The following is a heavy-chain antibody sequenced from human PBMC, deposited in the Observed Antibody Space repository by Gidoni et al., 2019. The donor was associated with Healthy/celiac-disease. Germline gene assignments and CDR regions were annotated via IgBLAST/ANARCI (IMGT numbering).Heavy chain of an antibody. CDR1: GFTVSNAW. CDR2: IQSKTDGGTT. CDR3: TTDSVGIAARGVDY. V-gene: IGHV3-15*01. Sequence: EVQLVESGGGLVKPGGSLRLSCAASGFTVSNAWMSWVRQAPGKGLECVGRIQSKTDGGTTYYAAPVKGGFTISRDDSKNTLYLQMNSLKTEDTAVYYCTTDSVGIAARGVDYWGQGTLVTVSS. J-gene: IGHJ4*02. D-gene: IGHD6-6*01.